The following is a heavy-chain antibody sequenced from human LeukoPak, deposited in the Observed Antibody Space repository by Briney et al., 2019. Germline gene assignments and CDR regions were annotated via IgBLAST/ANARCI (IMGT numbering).Heavy chain of an antibody. CDR2: VFHSGIV. V-gene: IGHV4-59*02. CDR3: AAVVTPPYYFDY. J-gene: IGHJ4*02. D-gene: IGHD4-23*01. CDR1: GDSVSSSY. Sequence: SETLSLTCSVSGDSVSSSYWSWIRLPSGKGVEWIGYVFHSGIVHYNLPFKSRVTMSVDTSKNQLSLKLSSVTAADTAVYYCAAVVTPPYYFDYWGQGTLVTVSS.